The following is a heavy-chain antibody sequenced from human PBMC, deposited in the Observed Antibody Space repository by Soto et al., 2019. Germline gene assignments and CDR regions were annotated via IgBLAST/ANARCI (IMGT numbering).Heavy chain of an antibody. CDR1: GYTFTSYG. J-gene: IGHJ6*02. V-gene: IGHV1-18*01. Sequence: QVQLVQSGAEVKKPGASVKVSCKASGYTFTSYGITWVRQAPGQGLEWMGWIRAYNGNTNYPQKLQGRVTMTTDTSTSTAYRELRSVRSGDTGVYYGSRDRPTMDVWGQGSTVTVSS. CDR2: IRAYNGNT. CDR3: SRDRPTMDV.